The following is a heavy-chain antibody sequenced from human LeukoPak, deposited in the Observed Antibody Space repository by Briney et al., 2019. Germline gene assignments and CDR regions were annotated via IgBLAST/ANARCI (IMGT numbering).Heavy chain of an antibody. V-gene: IGHV3-23*01. D-gene: IGHD3-22*01. J-gene: IGHJ4*02. Sequence: PGGSLGLSCAASGITLSSYAMNWVRQAPGKGLEWVSSIGESGAGTYYADSVKGRSTISRDNSKNTLYLQMNSLRAEDTAVYYCAKMARNYYDSSGPLDYWGQGTLVTVSS. CDR3: AKMARNYYDSSGPLDY. CDR1: GITLSSYA. CDR2: IGESGAGT.